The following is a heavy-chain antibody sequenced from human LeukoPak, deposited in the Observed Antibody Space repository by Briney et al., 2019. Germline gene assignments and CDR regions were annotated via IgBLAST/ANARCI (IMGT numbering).Heavy chain of an antibody. J-gene: IGHJ6*03. CDR2: ISHSGST. V-gene: IGHV4-34*01. Sequence: PSETLSLTCAVYGGSFSGYYWSWIRQPPGKGLEWIGEISHSGSTNYNPSLMSRVTMSVDTSKNQFSLKLSSVTAADTAVYYCARVSTNQVYYYYMDVWGRGTTVTVSS. CDR3: ARVSTNQVYYYYMDV. CDR1: GGSFSGYY.